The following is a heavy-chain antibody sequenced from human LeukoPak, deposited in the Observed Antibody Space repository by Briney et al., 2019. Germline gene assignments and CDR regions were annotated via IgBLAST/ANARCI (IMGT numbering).Heavy chain of an antibody. V-gene: IGHV3-23*01. D-gene: IGHD2-15*01. CDR2: ISGSGGST. J-gene: IGHJ4*02. Sequence: TGGSLRLSCAASGFTFSSYAMSWVRQAPGKGLEWVSAISGSGGSTYYADSVKGRFTISRDNSKNTLYLQMNSLRAEDTAVFYCAKGATAVVVVAATFDYWGQGTLVTVSS. CDR3: AKGATAVVVVAATFDY. CDR1: GFTFSSYA.